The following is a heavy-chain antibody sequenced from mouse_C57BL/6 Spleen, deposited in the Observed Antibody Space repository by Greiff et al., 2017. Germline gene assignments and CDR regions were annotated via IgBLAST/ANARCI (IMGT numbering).Heavy chain of an antibody. Sequence: EVQLQESGPGLVKPSQSLSLTCSVTGYSITSGYYWNWIRQFPGNKLEWMGYISYDGSNNYHPSLKNRISITRDTSKNQFFLKLNSVTTEDTATYYCARDRSYYDYDNYYAMDYWGQGTSVTVSS. CDR1: GYSITSGYY. D-gene: IGHD2-4*01. CDR2: ISYDGSN. J-gene: IGHJ4*01. CDR3: ARDRSYYDYDNYYAMDY. V-gene: IGHV3-6*01.